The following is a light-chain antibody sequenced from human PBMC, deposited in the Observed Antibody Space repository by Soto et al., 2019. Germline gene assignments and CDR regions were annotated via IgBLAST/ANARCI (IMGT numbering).Light chain of an antibody. V-gene: IGLV2-14*01. CDR2: DVS. CDR1: SSDVGGYNS. Sequence: QSALTQPASVSGSPGQSITISCTGTSSDVGGYNSVSWYQQHPGKAPKLMIYDVSNRPSGISNRFSGSKSGNTASLTISGLQAEDEADYYCSSYTSSRTRVFGTGTKHTVL. CDR3: SSYTSSRTRV. J-gene: IGLJ1*01.